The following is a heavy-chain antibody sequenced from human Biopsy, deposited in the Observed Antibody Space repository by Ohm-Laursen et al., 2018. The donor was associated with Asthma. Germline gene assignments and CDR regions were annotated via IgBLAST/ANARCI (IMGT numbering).Heavy chain of an antibody. D-gene: IGHD2-8*01. V-gene: IGHV4-39*07. CDR2: IPEGGST. Sequence: SETLSLTCTVSYGSITSGGYYWTWIRQPPGKGLEWIGEIPEGGSTTVNPSLKSRVTISVDPSKSQLSLRLTSMTAADTAVYYCASGPQWSGLDVWGQGTTVTVSS. CDR1: YGSITSGGYY. CDR3: ASGPQWSGLDV. J-gene: IGHJ6*02.